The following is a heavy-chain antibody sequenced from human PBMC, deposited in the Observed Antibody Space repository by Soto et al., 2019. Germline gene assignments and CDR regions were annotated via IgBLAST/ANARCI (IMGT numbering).Heavy chain of an antibody. CDR3: ARGRTYSSRWYNY. V-gene: IGHV4-59*01. Sequence: QVQLQESGPGLVKPSETLSLTCTVSGGSISRYYWCWIRQPPGKGLEWIGYIYYSGSTNYNPSLKSRGTISLDTSKNQFSLKLSSVTAADTAVDYCARGRTYSSRWYNYWGQGTLVTVSS. CDR2: IYYSGST. D-gene: IGHD6-13*01. CDR1: GGSISRYY. J-gene: IGHJ4*02.